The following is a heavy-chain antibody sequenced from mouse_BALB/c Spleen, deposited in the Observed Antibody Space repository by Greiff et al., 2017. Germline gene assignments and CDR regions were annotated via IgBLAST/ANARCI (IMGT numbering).Heavy chain of an antibody. Sequence: GGGLVQPKGSLKLSCAASGFTFNTYAMNWVRQAPGKGLEWVARIRSKSNNYATYYADSVKDRFTISRDDSQSMLYLQMNNLKTEDTAMYYCVRQGDFDYWGQGTTLTVSS. CDR1: GFTFNTYA. CDR3: VRQGDFDY. J-gene: IGHJ2*01. CDR2: IRSKSNNYAT. V-gene: IGHV10-1*02.